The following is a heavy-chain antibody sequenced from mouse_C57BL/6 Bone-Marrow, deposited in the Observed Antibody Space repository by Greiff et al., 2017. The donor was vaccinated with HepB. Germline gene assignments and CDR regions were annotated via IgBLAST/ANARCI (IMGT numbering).Heavy chain of an antibody. Sequence: QVQLKQSGAELARPGASVKLSCKASGYTFTSYGISWVKQRTGQGLEWIGEIYPRSGNTYYNEKFKGKATLTADKSSSTAYMELRSLTSEDSAVYFCARRGGTTGYFDYWGQGTTLTVSS. CDR2: IYPRSGNT. V-gene: IGHV1-81*01. D-gene: IGHD1-1*02. CDR3: ARRGGTTGYFDY. CDR1: GYTFTSYG. J-gene: IGHJ2*01.